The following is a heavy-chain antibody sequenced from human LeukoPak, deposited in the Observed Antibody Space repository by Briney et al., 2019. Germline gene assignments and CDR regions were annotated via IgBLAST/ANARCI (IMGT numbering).Heavy chain of an antibody. V-gene: IGHV4-38-2*01. CDR1: GYSISSGYY. Sequence: PSETLSLTCAVSGYSISSGYYWGWIRQPSGKGLEGIGSIYHSGSTYYNPSLKSRVTISVDTSKNQFSLKLSSVTAADTAVYYCASLLYYYDSSGYFDYWGQGTLVTVSS. CDR2: IYHSGST. CDR3: ASLLYYYDSSGYFDY. D-gene: IGHD3-22*01. J-gene: IGHJ4*02.